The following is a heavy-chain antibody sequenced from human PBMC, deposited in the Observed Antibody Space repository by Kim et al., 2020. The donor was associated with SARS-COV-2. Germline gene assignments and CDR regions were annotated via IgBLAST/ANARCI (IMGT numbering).Heavy chain of an antibody. D-gene: IGHD2-2*01. CDR3: AKVLCSTSCYEVDY. J-gene: IGHJ4*02. CDR2: ISGSGGST. CDR1: GFTFSSYA. V-gene: IGHV3-23*01. Sequence: GGSLRLSCAASGFTFSSYAMSWVRQAPGKGLEWVSAISGSGGSTYYADSVKGRFTISRDNSKNTLYLQMNSLRAEDTAVYYCAKVLCSTSCYEVDYWGQGTLVTVSS.